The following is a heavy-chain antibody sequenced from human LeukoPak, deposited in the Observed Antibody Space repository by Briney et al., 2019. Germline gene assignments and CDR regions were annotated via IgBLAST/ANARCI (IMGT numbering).Heavy chain of an antibody. CDR3: ARGRGSWSGQRGNWFDP. CDR2: INHSGST. Sequence: SETLSLTCAVSGGSFSGYYWNWIRQPPGKGLEWIGEINHSGSTKYNPSLKSRVTISVDTSKNQFSLKLSSVTAADTAVYYCARGRGSWSGQRGNWFDPWGQGTLVTVSS. CDR1: GGSFSGYY. V-gene: IGHV4-34*01. J-gene: IGHJ5*02. D-gene: IGHD6-13*01.